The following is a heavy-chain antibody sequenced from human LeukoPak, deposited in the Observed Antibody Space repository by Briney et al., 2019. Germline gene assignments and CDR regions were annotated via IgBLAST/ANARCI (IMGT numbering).Heavy chain of an antibody. J-gene: IGHJ4*02. D-gene: IGHD6-19*01. Sequence: GGSLRLSCAASGFTFSSYGMHWVRQAPGKGLEWVAFIRYDGSNKYYADSVKGRFTISRDNSKNTLYLQMNSLRAEDTAVYYCAKDRSSGWYHLFDYWGQGTLVTVSS. CDR1: GFTFSSYG. CDR2: IRYDGSNK. CDR3: AKDRSSGWYHLFDY. V-gene: IGHV3-30*02.